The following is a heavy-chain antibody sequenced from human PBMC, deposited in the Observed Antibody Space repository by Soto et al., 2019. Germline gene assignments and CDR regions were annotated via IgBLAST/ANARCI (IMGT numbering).Heavy chain of an antibody. J-gene: IGHJ6*02. CDR2: MNPNSGNT. CDR3: AREISDYGMDV. V-gene: IGHV1-8*01. D-gene: IGHD2-15*01. CDR1: GYTFTSYD. Sequence: QVQLVQSGAEVKKPGASVKVSCKASGYTFTSYDINWVRQATGQGLEWMGWMNPNSGNTAYAQKFPXXVTMTRNTSISTAYMELSSLRSEDPAVYYCAREISDYGMDVWGQGTTVTVSS.